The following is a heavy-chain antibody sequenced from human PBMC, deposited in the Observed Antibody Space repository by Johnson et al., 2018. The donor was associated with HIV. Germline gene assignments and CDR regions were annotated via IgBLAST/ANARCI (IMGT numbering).Heavy chain of an antibody. Sequence: QVQLVESGGGVVQPGGSLRLSCAASGFTFSSYGMHWVRQAPGKGLEWVAFIWYDGRNKDYADSVKGRCIISRDNSKNTLYLQRNSLRAEDTAVYYCASLGLDLLVKAPLSVVFDAFDIWGQGTMVTVSS. CDR1: GFTFSSYG. D-gene: IGHD3-16*01. CDR2: IWYDGRNK. J-gene: IGHJ3*02. V-gene: IGHV3-30*02. CDR3: ASLGLDLLVKAPLSVVFDAFDI.